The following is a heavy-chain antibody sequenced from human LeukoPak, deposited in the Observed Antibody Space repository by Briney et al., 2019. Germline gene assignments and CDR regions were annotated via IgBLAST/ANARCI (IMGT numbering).Heavy chain of an antibody. CDR1: GFTFSSYG. D-gene: IGHD3-22*01. Sequence: PGRSLRLSCAASGFTFSSYGMHWVRQAPGKGLEWVAVISYDGSNKYYADSVKGRFTISRDNFKNTLYLQMNSLRAEDTAVYYCARGNYYYDSSGYPASAFDIWGQGTMVTVSS. V-gene: IGHV3-30*03. J-gene: IGHJ3*02. CDR2: ISYDGSNK. CDR3: ARGNYYYDSSGYPASAFDI.